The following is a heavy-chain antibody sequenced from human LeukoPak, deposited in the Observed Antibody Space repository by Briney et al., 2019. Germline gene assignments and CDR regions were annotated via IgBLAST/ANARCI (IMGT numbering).Heavy chain of an antibody. V-gene: IGHV4-38-2*02. D-gene: IGHD3-3*01. CDR3: AREISGYDFWSGYQPFDY. J-gene: IGHJ4*02. CDR1: GYSISSGYY. Sequence: PSETLSLTCTVSGYSISSGYYRGWIRQPPGKGLEWIGSIYHSGSTYYNPSLKSRVTISVDTSKNQFSLKLSSVTAADTAVYYCAREISGYDFWSGYQPFDYWGQGTLVTVSS. CDR2: IYHSGST.